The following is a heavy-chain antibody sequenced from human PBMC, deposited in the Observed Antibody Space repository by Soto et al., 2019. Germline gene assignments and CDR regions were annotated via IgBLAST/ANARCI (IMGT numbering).Heavy chain of an antibody. V-gene: IGHV1-69*01. CDR1: GGTFSSYA. Sequence: QVQLVQSGAEVKKPGSSVRVSCKASGGTFSSYAISWVRQAPGQGLAWMGWIIPIVGTANYAREFQGRVTITADESTSTAYMEPSSLSSEDTAVYYCARDSGGTTVAFGMAVWGPGTTVTVSS. D-gene: IGHD4-17*01. CDR2: IIPIVGTA. J-gene: IGHJ6*02. CDR3: ARDSGGTTVAFGMAV.